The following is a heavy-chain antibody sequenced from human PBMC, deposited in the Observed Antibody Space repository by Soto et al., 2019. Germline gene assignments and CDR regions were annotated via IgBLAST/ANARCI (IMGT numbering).Heavy chain of an antibody. V-gene: IGHV3-74*01. CDR2: INSDGSST. CDR3: VRTSLVVAAATREDY. D-gene: IGHD2-15*01. Sequence: EVQLVESGGGLVQPGGSLRLSCAASGFTFSSYWMHWVRQAAGKGLVWVSRINSDGSSTSYADSVKGRFTISRDNAKNTLYLQMNSLSAEDTSVYYCVRTSLVVAAATREDYWGQGTLVTVSS. J-gene: IGHJ4*02. CDR1: GFTFSSYW.